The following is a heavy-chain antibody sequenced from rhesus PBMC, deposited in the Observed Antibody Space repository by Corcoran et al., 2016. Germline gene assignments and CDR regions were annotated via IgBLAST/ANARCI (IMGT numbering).Heavy chain of an antibody. V-gene: IGHV4-65*01. CDR2: ISGSSGST. Sequence: QVQLQESGPGLVKPSETLSLTCAVSGGSVSSSNWWSWIRQPPGKGLEWIGYISGSSGSTYYNPSLKSRVAISTDTSKNQFSLKLSSVTAADTAVNYCARDSVTGTTCAFDFWGQGLRVTVSS. D-gene: IGHD1-26*01. CDR3: ARDSVTGTTCAFDF. CDR1: GGSVSSSNW. J-gene: IGHJ3*01.